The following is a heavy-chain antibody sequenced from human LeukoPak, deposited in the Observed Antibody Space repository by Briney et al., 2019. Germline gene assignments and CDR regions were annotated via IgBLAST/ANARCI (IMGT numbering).Heavy chain of an antibody. J-gene: IGHJ4*02. D-gene: IGHD6-19*01. V-gene: IGHV3-74*01. CDR3: ARTGYVTGWHYFDY. Sequence: GGSLRLSCAASGFTFSNYWMHWVRQAPGKGLVWVSRIDSDGSSTSYADSVKGRITISRDNAKNTLYLQMNSLRAEDTAVYCCARTGYVTGWHYFDYWGQGTLVTVSS. CDR2: IDSDGSST. CDR1: GFTFSNYW.